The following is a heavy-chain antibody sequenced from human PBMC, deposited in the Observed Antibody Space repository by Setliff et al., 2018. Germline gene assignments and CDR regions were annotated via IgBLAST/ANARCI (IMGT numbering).Heavy chain of an antibody. V-gene: IGHV4-61*05. CDR2: LYYSGNT. D-gene: IGHD5-18*01. J-gene: IGHJ4*02. CDR1: GGPISSSNYY. Sequence: PSETLSLTCTVSGGPISSSNYYWGWIRQPPGKGLEWIGYLYYSGNTNYNPSLKSRVTISGDTSQNYFSLKLTSVTEADTAVYYCARDNWVDSVMVTEKGEFWGQGTLVTVSS. CDR3: ARDNWVDSVMVTEKGEF.